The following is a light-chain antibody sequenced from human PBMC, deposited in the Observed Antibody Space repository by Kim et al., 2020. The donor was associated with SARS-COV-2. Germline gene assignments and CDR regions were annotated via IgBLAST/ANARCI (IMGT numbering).Light chain of an antibody. CDR3: QQYGSSLLT. Sequence: EIVLTQSPGTLSLSPGERATLSCRASQTVSSSYLAWYQQKPGQAPRLLIYGASYRATGIPDRISGSGSGTDFTLTISRLEPEDFAVYYCQQYGSSLLTFGGGTKLEI. J-gene: IGKJ4*01. CDR2: GAS. V-gene: IGKV3-20*01. CDR1: QTVSSSY.